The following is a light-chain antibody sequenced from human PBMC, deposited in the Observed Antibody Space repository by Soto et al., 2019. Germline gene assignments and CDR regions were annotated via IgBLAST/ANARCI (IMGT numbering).Light chain of an antibody. Sequence: EIVMTQSPATLSVSPGERATLSCRASQSVSSNLAWYQQKPGQAPRLLIYRASTRATGIPARFSGSGSGTEFTLTISSLQSEDFAVYYCQQYNNWPPGTFGQGTKV. CDR2: RAS. CDR3: QQYNNWPPGT. CDR1: QSVSSN. V-gene: IGKV3-15*01. J-gene: IGKJ1*01.